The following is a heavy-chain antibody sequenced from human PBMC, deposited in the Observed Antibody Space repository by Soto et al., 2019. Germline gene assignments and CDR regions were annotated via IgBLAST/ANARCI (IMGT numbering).Heavy chain of an antibody. CDR1: GFTFSNYW. CDR2: ISPDGTIP. Sequence: EVQLVESGGGLVQPGGSLRLSCAVSGFTFSNYWMHWVRQAPGKGLVWVSTISPDGTIPDYTDSVKGRLAISRDNAKSTLFWQINSLRPEDTYVYYCARFRGDAFDIWGQGTMVTVSS. CDR3: ARFRGDAFDI. V-gene: IGHV3-74*01. D-gene: IGHD3-10*01. J-gene: IGHJ3*02.